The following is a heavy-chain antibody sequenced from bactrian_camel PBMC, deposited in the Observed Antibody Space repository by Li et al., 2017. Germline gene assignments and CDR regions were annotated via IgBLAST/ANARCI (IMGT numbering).Heavy chain of an antibody. CDR3: ATQPAAFNGGECYRFQDLAFNY. J-gene: IGHJ4*01. CDR2: ISSDGSA. D-gene: IGHD1*01. CDR1: GWTFSRYW. V-gene: IGHV3S1*01. Sequence: QVQLVESGGGLVQPGGSLRLSCAYSGWTFSRYWMYWVRQAPGNACELVSTISSDGSAYYADSVKGRFTISRDGARNTLYLQMNSLRPEDTAMHYCATQPAAFNGGECYRFQDLAFNYWGQGTQVTVS.